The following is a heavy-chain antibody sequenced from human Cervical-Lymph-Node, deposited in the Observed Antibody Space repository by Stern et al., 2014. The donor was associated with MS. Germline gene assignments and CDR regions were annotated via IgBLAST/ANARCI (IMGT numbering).Heavy chain of an antibody. CDR1: GYSFTNYW. Sequence: VQLVQSGAEAKKPGESLKISCKASGYSFTNYWIAWVRQMPGKGLEWMGIIYPDDSDTRYSPSFPGPVTISSDTSISTAYPPGSSLKASDSAMYYCARHVASGHSRHDWHFDLWGQGTLVAVSS. CDR3: ARHVASGHSRHDWHFDL. D-gene: IGHD5-12*01. V-gene: IGHV5-51*01. CDR2: IYPDDSDT. J-gene: IGHJ4*02.